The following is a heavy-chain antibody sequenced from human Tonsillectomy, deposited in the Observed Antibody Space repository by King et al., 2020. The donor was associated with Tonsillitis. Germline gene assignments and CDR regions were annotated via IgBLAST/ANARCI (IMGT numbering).Heavy chain of an antibody. J-gene: IGHJ2*01. D-gene: IGHD2-2*01. Sequence: QLVQSGAELKKPGESLKISCQGSGYTFGNFWIAWVRQMPGQGLEWMGVIYPGDSETKYSPSFQGHVSISADKSIKTAYLQWNSLKASDTAIYYCARHFANCTSSTCYANWYFDLWGRGTLVTDSS. CDR1: GYTFGNFW. V-gene: IGHV5-51*01. CDR3: ARHFANCTSSTCYANWYFDL. CDR2: IYPGDSET.